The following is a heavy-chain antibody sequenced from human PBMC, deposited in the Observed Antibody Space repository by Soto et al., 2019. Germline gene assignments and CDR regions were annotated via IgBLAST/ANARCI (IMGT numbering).Heavy chain of an antibody. D-gene: IGHD6-13*01. CDR2: IHYTGNT. V-gene: IGHV4-39*01. Sequence: PSETLSLTCTVSGGSISIISYYWGWTRQPPGKGLEYIGNIHYTGNTFYNASLKSRVTISVDTSKSQFSLKLRSVTAADTAVYFCSRQVIAADGTGYFQHWGPGAPVTVSS. CDR1: GGSISIISYY. CDR3: SRQVIAADGTGYFQH. J-gene: IGHJ1*01.